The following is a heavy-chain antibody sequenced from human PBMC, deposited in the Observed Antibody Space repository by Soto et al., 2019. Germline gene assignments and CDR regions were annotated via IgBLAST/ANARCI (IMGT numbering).Heavy chain of an antibody. D-gene: IGHD3-10*01. Sequence: GGSLRLSCAASGFTFSSYAMSWVRQAPGKGLGCFSAISGSGCSTYYAHSLKGRYTNPDDNSKITLYRQMSSRQAEVSAVYYSAKFGVTTALVVYYGGLGGKGNRVTVPT. CDR3: AKFGVTTALVVYYGGL. CDR2: ISGSGCST. CDR1: GFTFSSYA. J-gene: IGHJ4*02. V-gene: IGHV3-23*01.